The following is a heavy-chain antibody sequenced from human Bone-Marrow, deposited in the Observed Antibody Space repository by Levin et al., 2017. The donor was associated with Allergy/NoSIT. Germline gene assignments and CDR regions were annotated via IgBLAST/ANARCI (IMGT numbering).Heavy chain of an antibody. CDR1: GFSFRTHT. V-gene: IGHV3-48*02. CDR3: ATSGRVHWYYLDY. Sequence: RSGGSLRLSCAASGFSFRTHTMNWVRQAPGKGLEWLSYISSSSSTIFYADSVKGRFTISRDNAKNSLYLQMNSLRDEDTAVYYCATSGRVHWYYLDYWGQGTLVTVSS. J-gene: IGHJ4*02. CDR2: ISSSSSTI. D-gene: IGHD2-8*02.